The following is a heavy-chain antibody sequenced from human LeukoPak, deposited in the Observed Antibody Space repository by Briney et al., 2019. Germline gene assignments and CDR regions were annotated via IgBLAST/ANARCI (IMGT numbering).Heavy chain of an antibody. CDR2: IIPIFGTA. Sequence: EASVTVSCTASGGTFSSYAISWVRQAPGQGLEWMGGIIPIFGTANYAQKFQGRVTITADESTSTAYMELSSLRSEDTAVYYCARPHHDSSGYYYDYWGQGTLVTVSS. CDR1: GGTFSSYA. CDR3: ARPHHDSSGYYYDY. J-gene: IGHJ4*02. V-gene: IGHV1-69*13. D-gene: IGHD3-22*01.